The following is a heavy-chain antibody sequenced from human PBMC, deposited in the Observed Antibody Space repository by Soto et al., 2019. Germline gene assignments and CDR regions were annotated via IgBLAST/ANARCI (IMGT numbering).Heavy chain of an antibody. J-gene: IGHJ3*01. CDR3: VKGRTRPLQLGSFGDSAFDV. CDR1: DFTFDNFA. CDR2: ISWNGGTM. Sequence: EMQLVESGGGLAQPGRSLKLSCVASDFTFDNFAMHWVRQAPGKGLEWVSGISWNGGTMVYADSVKGRFTISRDNAENSLYLQMNSVRADDTALYFCVKGRTRPLQLGSFGDSAFDVWGQGTMVTVSS. V-gene: IGHV3-9*01. D-gene: IGHD3-10*01.